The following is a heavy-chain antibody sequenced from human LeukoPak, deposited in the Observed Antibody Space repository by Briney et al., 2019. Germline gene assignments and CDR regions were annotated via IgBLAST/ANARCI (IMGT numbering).Heavy chain of an antibody. CDR2: IYYSGNT. D-gene: IGHD2-8*01. CDR1: GDSISSGGYY. CDR3: ARDRNSRGGLYYYYFDY. Sequence: SETLSLTCTVAGDSISSGGYYWSWIRQYPEKGLEWIGYIYYSGNTYYNPSLKSRVSISVDMSKDQFSLRLSSVTAADTAVYYCARDRNSRGGLYYYYFDYWGQGTLVTVSS. V-gene: IGHV4-31*03. J-gene: IGHJ4*02.